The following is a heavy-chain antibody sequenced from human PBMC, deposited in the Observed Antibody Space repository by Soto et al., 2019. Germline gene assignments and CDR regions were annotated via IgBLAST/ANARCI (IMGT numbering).Heavy chain of an antibody. V-gene: IGHV3-23*01. CDR3: ARGFSAGKGSPPNX. J-gene: IGHJ4*02. CDR2: LSCSGGST. D-gene: IGHD3-10*01. CDR1: GFSFIKYA. Sequence: PGGSLRLSFAASGFSFIKYAMSWVRQAPGKGLEWVSCLSCSGGSTSSAYSVKVRFAISRDNSRNTLYLQMNSLRDGDTAIYYCARGFSAGKGSPPNXWGQGTLVTVSX.